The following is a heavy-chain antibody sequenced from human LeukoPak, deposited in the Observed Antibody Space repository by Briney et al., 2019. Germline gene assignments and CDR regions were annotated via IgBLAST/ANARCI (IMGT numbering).Heavy chain of an antibody. D-gene: IGHD3-3*01. CDR2: IWYDGGNK. CDR3: ARMSASYLDN. V-gene: IGHV3-33*01. Sequence: GRSLRLSCAASGFTFSSHGMHWVRQAPGKGLEWVAVIWYDGGNKYYADSVKGRFTISRDNSKNTLFLQMNSLRVEDTAVYYCARMSASYLDNWGQRTLVTVSS. CDR1: GFTFSSHG. J-gene: IGHJ4*02.